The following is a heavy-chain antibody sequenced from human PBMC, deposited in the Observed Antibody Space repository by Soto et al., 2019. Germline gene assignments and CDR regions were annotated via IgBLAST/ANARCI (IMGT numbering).Heavy chain of an antibody. CDR1: GFTFSSYS. CDR2: ISSSSSYI. V-gene: IGHV3-21*01. Sequence: EVQLVESGGGLVKPGGSLRLSCAASGFTFSSYSMNWVRQAPGKGLEWVSSISSSSSYIYYADSVKGRFTISRDNAKNSLYLQMNSLRAEDTAVYYCARVHCSSTSCYTLYYWGQGTLVTVSS. J-gene: IGHJ4*02. D-gene: IGHD2-2*02. CDR3: ARVHCSSTSCYTLYY.